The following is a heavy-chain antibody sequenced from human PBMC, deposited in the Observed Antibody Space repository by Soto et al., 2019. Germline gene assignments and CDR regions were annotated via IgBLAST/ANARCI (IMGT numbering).Heavy chain of an antibody. CDR3: ASKGGGSTDDY. Sequence: QLQLQESGPGLVKPSETLSLTCTVSGGSISSSSYYWGWIRQPPGKGLEWIGSIYYSGRTYYNPSLKSRVTISVDTSKNQFSLKLSSVTAADTAVYYCASKGGGSTDDYWGQGTLVTVSS. CDR2: IYYSGRT. D-gene: IGHD3-16*01. CDR1: GGSISSSSYY. J-gene: IGHJ4*02. V-gene: IGHV4-39*01.